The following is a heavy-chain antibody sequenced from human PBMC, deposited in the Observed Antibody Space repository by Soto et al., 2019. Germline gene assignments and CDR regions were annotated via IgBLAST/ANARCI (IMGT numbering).Heavy chain of an antibody. CDR2: VISASGSV. Sequence: QVQVVQSGAEVKKPGSSVKISCKASGRIFSSFPTSWVRQVPGLGLEWMGGVISASGSVTYAPKFQGRVTMTAVNSAGIGYMELTSLTSEDTAIYYCARVGSRDAYNYVLDQWGPGTMVTVSS. CDR3: ARVGSRDAYNYVLDQ. D-gene: IGHD5-18*01. V-gene: IGHV1-69*06. J-gene: IGHJ1*01. CDR1: GRIFSSFP.